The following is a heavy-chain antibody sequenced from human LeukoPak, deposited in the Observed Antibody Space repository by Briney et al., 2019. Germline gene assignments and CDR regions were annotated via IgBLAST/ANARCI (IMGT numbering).Heavy chain of an antibody. V-gene: IGHV4-39*07. CDR2: IYYSGST. CDR3: ARGSSSSWTHTTG. CDR1: GGSISSSSYY. D-gene: IGHD6-6*01. Sequence: SETLSLTCTVSGGSISSSSYYWGWIRQPPGKGLEWIGSIYYSGSTYYNPSLKSRVTISVDTSKNQFSLKLSSVTAADTAVYYCARGSSSSWTHTTGWGQGTLVTVSS. J-gene: IGHJ4*02.